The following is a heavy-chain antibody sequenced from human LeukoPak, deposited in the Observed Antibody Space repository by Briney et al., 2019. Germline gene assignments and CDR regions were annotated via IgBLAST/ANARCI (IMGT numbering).Heavy chain of an antibody. J-gene: IGHJ4*02. D-gene: IGHD3-22*01. CDR2: INPNSGGT. CDR1: GYTFTGYY. Sequence: ASVKVSCKASGYTFTGYYMHWVRQAPGQGLEWMGWINPNSGGTNYAQKFQGRGTMTRNTSINTAYMELSSLRSEDTAVYYCARVYSRRSSGYYYADYWGQGTLVTVSS. CDR3: ARVYSRRSSGYYYADY. V-gene: IGHV1-2*02.